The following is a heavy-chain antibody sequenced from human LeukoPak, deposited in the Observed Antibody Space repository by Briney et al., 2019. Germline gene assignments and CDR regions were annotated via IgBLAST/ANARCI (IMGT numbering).Heavy chain of an antibody. J-gene: IGHJ5*02. V-gene: IGHV3-23*01. CDR3: AQDQEVRGVNCIDP. CDR1: GFTFSSYA. D-gene: IGHD3-10*01. CDR2: ISGSGGSA. Sequence: GGSLRLSCATSGFTFSSYAMSWVRQAPGKGLEWVSGISGSGGSAYYADSVKGRFTISRDNSKNTLYPQMNSLRAEDTAVYYCAQDQEVRGVNCIDPWGQGTLVTVSS.